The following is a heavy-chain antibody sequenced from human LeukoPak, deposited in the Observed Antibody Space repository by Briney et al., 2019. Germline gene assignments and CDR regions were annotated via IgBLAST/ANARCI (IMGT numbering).Heavy chain of an antibody. D-gene: IGHD3-3*01. J-gene: IGHJ5*02. Sequence: PSETLSLTCTVSAGVIGSSNYYWSWTRQTPGTGLEWIGSISYNGHTNYNPSLKSRVTISGDTSEDHFSLQVRSVTAADTAVYYCARQSSWRGRYCFDPWGQGIMVIVSS. CDR2: ISYNGHT. CDR3: ARQSSWRGRYCFDP. CDR1: AGVIGSSNYY. V-gene: IGHV4-39*01.